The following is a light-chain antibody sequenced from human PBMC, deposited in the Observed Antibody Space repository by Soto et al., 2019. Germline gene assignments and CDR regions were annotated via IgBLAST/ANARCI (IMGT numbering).Light chain of an antibody. J-gene: IGKJ1*01. CDR3: QQYGSSGT. CDR2: GAS. V-gene: IGKV3-20*01. Sequence: EIVLTQSPGTLSLSPGDRATLSCRASQTVTNNYLAWFQQKPGQAPRLLIHGASSRATGIPDRFSGSGSGTDFTLTISRLEPEDFAVYYCQQYGSSGTFGQGTKVDI. CDR1: QTVTNNY.